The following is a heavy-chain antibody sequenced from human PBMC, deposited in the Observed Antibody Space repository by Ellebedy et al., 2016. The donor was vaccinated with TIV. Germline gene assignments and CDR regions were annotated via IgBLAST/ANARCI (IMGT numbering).Heavy chain of an antibody. CDR3: AHSRSDYYYGSGSYYKTFDY. D-gene: IGHD3-10*01. CDR1: GFSLSTRGVG. Sequence: SGPTLVKPTQTLTLTCTFSGFSLSTRGVGVGWIRQPPGKALEWLALIYWNDDKRYSPSLKSRLTITKDTSKNQVVLTMTNMDPVDTATYYCAHSRSDYYYGSGSYYKTFDYWGQGTLVTVSS. J-gene: IGHJ4*02. V-gene: IGHV2-5*01. CDR2: IYWNDDK.